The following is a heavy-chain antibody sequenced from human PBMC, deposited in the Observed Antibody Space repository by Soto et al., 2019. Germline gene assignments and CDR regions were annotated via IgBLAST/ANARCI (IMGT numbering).Heavy chain of an antibody. J-gene: IGHJ4*02. Sequence: GGSLSLSCASSVCTFSSHGMHCVRQAPGKGLEWVAVIWYDGSNKYYVDSVKGRFTISRDNSKNTLYLQMNSLRAEDTAVYYCARWGDTKKLEAWGQGTPVNV. CDR1: VCTFSSHG. CDR2: IWYDGSNK. CDR3: ARWGDTKKLEA. D-gene: IGHD3-16*01. V-gene: IGHV3-33*01.